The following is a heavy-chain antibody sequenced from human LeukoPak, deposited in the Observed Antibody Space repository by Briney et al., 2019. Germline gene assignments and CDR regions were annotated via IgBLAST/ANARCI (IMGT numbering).Heavy chain of an antibody. Sequence: ASVKVSCKASGYTFTGYYMHWVRQAPGQGLEWMGWINPNSGGTDYAQKFQGRVTMTRDTSISTAYMELSRLRSDDTAVYYCARVKYYYDTNAFDIWGQGTMVTVSS. J-gene: IGHJ3*02. CDR2: INPNSGGT. CDR1: GYTFTGYY. CDR3: ARVKYYYDTNAFDI. V-gene: IGHV1-2*02. D-gene: IGHD3-22*01.